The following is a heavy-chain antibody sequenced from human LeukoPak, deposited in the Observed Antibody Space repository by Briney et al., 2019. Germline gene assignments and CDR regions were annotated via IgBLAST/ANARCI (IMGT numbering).Heavy chain of an antibody. CDR3: AREASASIVVVPAAIAALTGGYYYYMDV. J-gene: IGHJ6*03. V-gene: IGHV3-21*01. Sequence: GGSLRLSCAASGFTFSSYSMNWVRQAPGKGLEWVSSISSSSSYIYYADSVKGRFTISRDNAKNSLYLQMNSLRAEDTAVYYCAREASASIVVVPAAIAALTGGYYYYMDVWGKGTTVTVSS. CDR2: ISSSSSYI. D-gene: IGHD2-2*02. CDR1: GFTFSSYS.